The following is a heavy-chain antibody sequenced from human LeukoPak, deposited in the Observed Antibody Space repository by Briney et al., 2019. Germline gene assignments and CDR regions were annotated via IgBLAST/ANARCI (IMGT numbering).Heavy chain of an antibody. D-gene: IGHD2-15*01. V-gene: IGHV4-34*01. CDR1: GGSFGGYY. J-gene: IGHJ2*01. Sequence: ASETLSLTCAVYGGSFGGYYWSWIRQPPGKGLEWIGEINHSGSTNYNPSLKSRVTISVDTSKNQFSLKLSSVTAADTAVYYCARGRYCSGGSCYDWYFDLWGRGTLVTVSS. CDR3: ARGRYCSGGSCYDWYFDL. CDR2: INHSGST.